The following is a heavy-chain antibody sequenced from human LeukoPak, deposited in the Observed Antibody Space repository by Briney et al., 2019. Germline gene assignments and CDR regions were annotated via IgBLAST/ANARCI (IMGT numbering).Heavy chain of an antibody. J-gene: IGHJ6*02. CDR1: GYTFTAYY. D-gene: IGHD2-2*01. Sequence: ASVKVSCKASGYTFTAYYMHWVRQAPGQGLEWMGWINPNTGGTSYAQKFQGRVTMTRDTSIITAYMELSRLRSDDTAVYYCALGCSDTSCYRWATNVWGQGTTVTVPS. CDR3: ALGCSDTSCYRWATNV. CDR2: INPNTGGT. V-gene: IGHV1-2*02.